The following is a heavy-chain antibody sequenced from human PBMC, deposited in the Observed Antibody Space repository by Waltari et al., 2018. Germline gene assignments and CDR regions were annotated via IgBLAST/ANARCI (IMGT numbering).Heavy chain of an antibody. CDR3: GRDRGWRQHDY. V-gene: IGHV3-7*01. CDR2: IKQDGSTK. D-gene: IGHD5-12*01. CDR1: GFPFIPYW. J-gene: IGHJ4*02. Sequence: EVQLVESGGGLVQPGGSLRLSWSASGFPFIPYWLGWVRQAPGKGLEWVANIKQDGSTKYYVDSVKGRFTISRDNAKNSLYLQMNSLRAEDTAVYYCGRDRGWRQHDYWGQGTLVTVSS.